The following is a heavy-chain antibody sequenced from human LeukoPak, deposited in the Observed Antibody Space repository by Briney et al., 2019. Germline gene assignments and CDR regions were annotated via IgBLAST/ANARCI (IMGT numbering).Heavy chain of an antibody. J-gene: IGHJ4*02. CDR2: ISAYNGNT. CDR1: GYTFTSYG. V-gene: IGHV1-18*01. CDR3: ARDWSLYYFDY. Sequence: ASVKASCKASGYTFTSYGISWVRQAPGQGLEWMGWISAYNGNTNYAQKLQGRVTMTTDISTSTAYMELRSLRSDDTAVYYCARDWSLYYFDYWGQGTLVTVSS. D-gene: IGHD3-3*01.